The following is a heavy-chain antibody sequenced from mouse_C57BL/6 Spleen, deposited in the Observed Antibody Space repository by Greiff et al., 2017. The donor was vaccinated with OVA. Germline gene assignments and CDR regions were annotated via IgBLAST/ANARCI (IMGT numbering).Heavy chain of an antibody. J-gene: IGHJ2*01. CDR1: GYSITSGYY. CDR3: ARVGTTVVAPDY. CDR2: ISYDGSN. Sequence: EVKVEESGPGLVKPSQSLSLTCSVTGYSITSGYYWNWIRQFPGNKLEWMGYISYDGSNNYNPSLKNRISITRDTSKNQFFLKLNSVTTEDTATYYCARVGTTVVAPDYWGQGTTLTVSS. D-gene: IGHD1-1*01. V-gene: IGHV3-6*01.